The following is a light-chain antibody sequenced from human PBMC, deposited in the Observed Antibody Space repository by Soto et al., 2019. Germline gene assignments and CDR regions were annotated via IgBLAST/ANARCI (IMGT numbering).Light chain of an antibody. Sequence: EIVMTQSPATLSVSPWERATLSCRASQSISRNLAWYQQKPGQAPRLLIYDASTRATGIPARFSGSGSGTEFTLTISSLQSEDFAVYYCQQYNKWPLFGPGTKVHIK. CDR2: DAS. CDR1: QSISRN. V-gene: IGKV3-15*01. J-gene: IGKJ3*01. CDR3: QQYNKWPL.